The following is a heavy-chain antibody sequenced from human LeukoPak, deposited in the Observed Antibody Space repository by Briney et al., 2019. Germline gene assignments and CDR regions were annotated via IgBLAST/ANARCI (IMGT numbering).Heavy chain of an antibody. Sequence: ASVKVSCKASGGTFSSYAISWVRQAPGQGLEWMGGIIPIFGTANYAQKLQGRVTMTTDTSTSTAYMELRSLRSDDTAVYYCARDQLSSGDFDYWGQGTLVTVSS. D-gene: IGHD6-25*01. CDR2: IIPIFGTA. J-gene: IGHJ4*02. CDR1: GGTFSSYA. CDR3: ARDQLSSGDFDY. V-gene: IGHV1-69*05.